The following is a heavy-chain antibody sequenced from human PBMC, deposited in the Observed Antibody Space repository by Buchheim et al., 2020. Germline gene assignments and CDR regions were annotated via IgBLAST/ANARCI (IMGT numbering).Heavy chain of an antibody. J-gene: IGHJ4*02. CDR2: IFNSGNT. CDR1: GGSISSSSYH. Sequence: QLQLQESGPGLVKPSETLSLTCTVSGGSISSSSYHWGWIRQPPGKGLEWIGSIFNSGNTYYNPSLRSRVTLSVDTSKKQFSLKVSSVTAADTAVYYCARPLYSSGWYPDYWGQGTL. CDR3: ARPLYSSGWYPDY. D-gene: IGHD6-19*01. V-gene: IGHV4-39*01.